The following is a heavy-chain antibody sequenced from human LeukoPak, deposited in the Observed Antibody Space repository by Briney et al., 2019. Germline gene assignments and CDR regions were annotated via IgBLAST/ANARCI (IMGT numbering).Heavy chain of an antibody. Sequence: GASVKVSCKASGGTFSSYAISWVRQAPGQGLEWMGGIIPIFGTANYAQKFQGRVTITADESTSTAYMELSSLRSEDTAVYYCARSGHWGALGYCSSTSCYAFDIWGQGTMVTVSS. CDR3: ARSGHWGALGYCSSTSCYAFDI. V-gene: IGHV1-69*13. J-gene: IGHJ3*02. D-gene: IGHD2-2*01. CDR1: GGTFSSYA. CDR2: IIPIFGTA.